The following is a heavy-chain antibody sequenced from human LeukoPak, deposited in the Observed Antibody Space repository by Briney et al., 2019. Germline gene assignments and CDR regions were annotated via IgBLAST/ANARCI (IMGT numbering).Heavy chain of an antibody. CDR2: ISYDGSNK. CDR1: GFTFSSYA. J-gene: IGHJ4*02. V-gene: IGHV3-30*04. Sequence: GGSLRLSGADSGFTFSSYAMHWVRQAPGKGLEWVAVISYDGSNKYYADSVKGRFTISRDNSKNTLHMQMNSLRAEDTAVYYCARDRQQLVLGYFDYWGQGTLVTVSS. CDR3: ARDRQQLVLGYFDY. D-gene: IGHD6-6*01.